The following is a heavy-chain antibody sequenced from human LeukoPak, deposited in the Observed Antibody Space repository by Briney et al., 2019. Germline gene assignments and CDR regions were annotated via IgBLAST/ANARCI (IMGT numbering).Heavy chain of an antibody. CDR2: ISSNGGST. Sequence: GGSLRLSCSASGFTFSSYAMHWVRQAPGKGLEYVSAISSNGGSTYYADSVKGRFTISRDNSKNTLYLQMNSLRAEDTAMYFCARVQSVGAMDYWGQGTLVTVSS. D-gene: IGHD1-26*01. V-gene: IGHV3-64*04. CDR3: ARVQSVGAMDY. J-gene: IGHJ4*02. CDR1: GFTFSSYA.